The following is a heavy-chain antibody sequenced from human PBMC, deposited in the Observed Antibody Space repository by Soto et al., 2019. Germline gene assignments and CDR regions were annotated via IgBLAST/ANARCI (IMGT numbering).Heavy chain of an antibody. CDR1: GGSISSYY. Sequence: SETLSLTCTVSGGSISSYYWSWIRQPPGKGLEWIGYIYYSGSTNYNPSLKSRVTISVDTSKNQFSLKLSSVTAADTAVYYCARDGALGVHDYWGQGTLVTVSS. D-gene: IGHD1-1*01. J-gene: IGHJ4*02. V-gene: IGHV4-59*01. CDR3: ARDGALGVHDY. CDR2: IYYSGST.